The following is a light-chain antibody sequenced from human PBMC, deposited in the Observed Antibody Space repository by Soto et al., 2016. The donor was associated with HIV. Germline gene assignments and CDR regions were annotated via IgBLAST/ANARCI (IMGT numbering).Light chain of an antibody. V-gene: IGKV1-17*01. CDR3: QHYNGYSRT. Sequence: DIQMTQSPSSLSASVGDSVTITCRTSQDIRNDLGWYQQKPGKVPERLIYAASRLQSGVPSRFSGSGSGTQFTLTITSLQPDDFATYYCQHYNGYSRTFGQGTKVVFK. J-gene: IGKJ1*01. CDR1: QDIRND. CDR2: AAS.